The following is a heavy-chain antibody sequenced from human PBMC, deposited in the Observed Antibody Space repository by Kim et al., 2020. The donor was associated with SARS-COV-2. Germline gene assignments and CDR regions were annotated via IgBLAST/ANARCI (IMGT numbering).Heavy chain of an antibody. CDR2: ISSSSVYI. D-gene: IGHD4-17*01. Sequence: GGSLRLSCAASGFTFSSYSMTWVRQAPGKGLEWVSSISSSSVYIYYADSVKGRFTISRDNAKNSLYLQMNSLRAEDTAVYYCARVYTPERAMTTVVTRFHYWGQGTLATVSS. J-gene: IGHJ4*02. V-gene: IGHV3-21*01. CDR1: GFTFSSYS. CDR3: ARVYTPERAMTTVVTRFHY.